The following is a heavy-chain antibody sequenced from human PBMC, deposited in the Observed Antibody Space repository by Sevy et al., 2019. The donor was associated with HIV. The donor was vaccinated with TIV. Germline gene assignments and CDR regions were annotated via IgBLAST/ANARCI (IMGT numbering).Heavy chain of an antibody. CDR3: ARHSVRSIAAAGRAFDI. CDR2: IYHSGST. J-gene: IGHJ3*02. CDR1: GYSISSGYY. V-gene: IGHV4-38-2*01. Sequence: SETLSLTCAVSGYSISSGYYWGWIRQPPGKGLEWIGSIYHSGSTYYNPSLKSRVTISVDTSKNQFSLKLSCVTAADTAVYYCARHSVRSIAAAGRAFDIWGQGTMVTVSS. D-gene: IGHD6-13*01.